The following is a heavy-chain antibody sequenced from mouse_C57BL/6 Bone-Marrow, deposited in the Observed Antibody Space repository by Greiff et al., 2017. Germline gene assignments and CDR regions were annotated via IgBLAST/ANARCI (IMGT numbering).Heavy chain of an antibody. CDR3: SRSYYYDYYTRYY. CDR2: MHPNGGST. V-gene: IGHV1-64*01. Sequence: QVQLKQPGAELVKPGASVKLSCKASGYTFTNYWMHWVKQRHGQGLEWIGMMHPNGGSTDYNEKFKSEATLSVDKSSRTAYMELSSLTSEDSAVYYGSRSYYYDYYTRYYGGQGTSVTVSS. CDR1: GYTFTNYW. D-gene: IGHD2-4*01. J-gene: IGHJ4*01.